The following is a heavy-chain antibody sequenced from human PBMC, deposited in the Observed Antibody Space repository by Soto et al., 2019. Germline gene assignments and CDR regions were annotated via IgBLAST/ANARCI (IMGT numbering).Heavy chain of an antibody. D-gene: IGHD1-20*01. CDR3: AKAKNDYNWDNRPPFDY. J-gene: IGHJ4*02. CDR2: ISANDVGT. Sequence: GGSLRLSCEASGFTLRNYAMTWVRQAPGKGLEWASLISANDVGTYYAESVKTRFTISTDQSRNTVYLQMDSLRADDTAIYYCAKAKNDYNWDNRPPFDYWGQGTLVTVSS. CDR1: GFTLRNYA. V-gene: IGHV3-23*01.